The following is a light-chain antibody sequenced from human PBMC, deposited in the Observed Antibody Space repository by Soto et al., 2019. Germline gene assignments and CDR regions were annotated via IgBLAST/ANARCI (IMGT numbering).Light chain of an antibody. CDR1: QSVSSN. Sequence: EIVLTQSPATLSVSPGERATLSCRASQSVSSNLAWYQQKPGQAPRLLIYDASNRATGIPVRFSGSGSGTDFTLTISSLEPEDFAVYYCQQRSNWPLTFGGGTKVEIK. J-gene: IGKJ4*01. CDR2: DAS. CDR3: QQRSNWPLT. V-gene: IGKV3-11*01.